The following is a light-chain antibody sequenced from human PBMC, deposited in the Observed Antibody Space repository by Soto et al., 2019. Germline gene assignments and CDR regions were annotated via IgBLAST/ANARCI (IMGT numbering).Light chain of an antibody. J-gene: IGKJ1*01. Sequence: EMVLTQSPGTLTLSPGERATLSCRASQRVSNNYLAWYQQKPGQAPRLLIYGASNTATGIPDGISGCGSGTDFTLTLSRLEPEDFAVYYCQQYGSSGTFGQGTKVDIK. CDR1: QRVSNNY. CDR2: GAS. CDR3: QQYGSSGT. V-gene: IGKV3-20*01.